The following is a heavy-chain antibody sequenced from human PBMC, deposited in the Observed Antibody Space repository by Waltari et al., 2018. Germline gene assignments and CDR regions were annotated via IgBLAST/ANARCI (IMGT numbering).Heavy chain of an antibody. CDR3: TTDRYIRGDF. D-gene: IGHD3-3*02. CDR2: IKRQTDGGTA. J-gene: IGHJ4*02. CDR1: GFPFSQAW. Sequence: EVQLVESGGHLVKPGGSLRLSCVASGFPFSQAWMNWVRQVPGKGLEWVGRIKRQTDGGTADYGAPVKGKFTISRDDSKNTLFLQINILTTEDTGVYYCTTDRYIRGDFWGQGTRVTVSS. V-gene: IGHV3-15*07.